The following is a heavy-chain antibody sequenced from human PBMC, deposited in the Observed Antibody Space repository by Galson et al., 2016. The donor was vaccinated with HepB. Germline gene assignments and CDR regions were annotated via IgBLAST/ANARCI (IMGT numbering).Heavy chain of an antibody. D-gene: IGHD5-24*01. CDR2: ISYDGTKK. J-gene: IGHJ4*02. Sequence: SLRLSCAASGFTFSIYSIHWVRQAPGKGLEWVAVISYDGTKKYYAESEKGRFTISRDNSKNTLYLQMNSLRAEDTAVYYCAKGGKWLQYIFDYWGQGTLVTVSS. V-gene: IGHV3-30-3*01. CDR3: AKGGKWLQYIFDY. CDR1: GFTFSIYS.